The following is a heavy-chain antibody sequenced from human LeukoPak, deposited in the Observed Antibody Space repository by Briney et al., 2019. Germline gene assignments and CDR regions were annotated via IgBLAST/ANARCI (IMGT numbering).Heavy chain of an antibody. D-gene: IGHD3-22*01. CDR1: GFTFSSYA. J-gene: IGHJ4*02. CDR3: ASNYDSSGYYIDY. Sequence: PGRSLRLSCAASGFTFSSYAMHWVRQVPGKGLEWVAVISYDGSNKYYADSVKGRFTISRDNSKNTLYLQMNSLRAEDTAVYYCASNYDSSGYYIDYWGQGTLVTVSS. V-gene: IGHV3-30-3*01. CDR2: ISYDGSNK.